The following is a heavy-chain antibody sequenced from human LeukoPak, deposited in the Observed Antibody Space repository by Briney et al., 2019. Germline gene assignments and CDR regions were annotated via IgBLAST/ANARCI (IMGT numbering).Heavy chain of an antibody. CDR2: IKHDGSEK. J-gene: IGHJ4*02. CDR1: GFTFSSYW. CDR3: ARAQAAAIDY. D-gene: IGHD6-13*01. V-gene: IGHV3-7*01. Sequence: SGGSLRLSCVVSGFTFSSYWMSWVRQAPGKGLEWVANIKHDGSEKYYVDSVKGRFTISRDNAKNSVYLQVSSLRAEDTAVYYCARAQAAAIDYWGQGTLVTVSS.